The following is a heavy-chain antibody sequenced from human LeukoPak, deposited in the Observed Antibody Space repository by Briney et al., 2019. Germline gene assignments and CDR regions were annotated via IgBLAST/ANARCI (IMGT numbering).Heavy chain of an antibody. CDR1: GYTFTGYY. CDR3: ARYMAYYDIVTGQMDY. CDR2: INPNSGGT. Sequence: PSVKVSCKASGYTFTGYYMHWVRQAPGQGLEWMGRINPNSGGTKYAQKFQGRVTLTRDTSISTAYMELSRLRSDDTAVYYCARYMAYYDIVTGQMDYWGQGTLVTVSS. V-gene: IGHV1-2*06. J-gene: IGHJ4*02. D-gene: IGHD3-9*01.